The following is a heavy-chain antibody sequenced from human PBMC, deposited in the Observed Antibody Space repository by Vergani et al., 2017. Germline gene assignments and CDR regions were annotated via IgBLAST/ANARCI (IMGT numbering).Heavy chain of an antibody. V-gene: IGHV3-48*01. Sequence: EVQLVESGGGLVQPGGSLRLSCAASGSTFSSYAMNWVRQAPGKGLEWVSDISRSSSTIYYADSVKGRFTISRDNAKNSLHLQMNNLRAEDTAVYYCAIQSRDLCCTNGVCPFGYWGQGALVTVSS. CDR2: ISRSSSTI. J-gene: IGHJ4*02. CDR1: GSTFSSYA. CDR3: AIQSRDLCCTNGVCPFGY. D-gene: IGHD2-8*01.